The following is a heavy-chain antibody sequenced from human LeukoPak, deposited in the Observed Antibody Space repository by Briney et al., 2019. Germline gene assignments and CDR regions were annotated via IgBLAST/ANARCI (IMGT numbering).Heavy chain of an antibody. CDR3: ARVHFGIGPASFDP. V-gene: IGHV1-69*05. CDR2: IIPIFGTA. Sequence: GASVKVSCKASGGTFSSYAISWVRQAPGQGLEWMGGIIPIFGTANYAQKFQGRVTITTDESTSTAYMELSSLRSEDTAVYYCARVHFGIGPASFDPWGQGTLVTVSS. D-gene: IGHD3-16*01. CDR1: GGTFSSYA. J-gene: IGHJ5*02.